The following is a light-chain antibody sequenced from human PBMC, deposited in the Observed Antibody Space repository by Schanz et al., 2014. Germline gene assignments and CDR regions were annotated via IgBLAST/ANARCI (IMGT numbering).Light chain of an antibody. CDR3: QQYGSSPSWT. J-gene: IGKJ1*01. V-gene: IGKV3-20*01. Sequence: QSPGTLSFPPGERSTLSCRSSVSVSSPSFSWYQQKPGQAHLLLIYAASLRAPGIPSLYSGSGSGXXXTLIISRLEPEWGAGEDCQQYGSSPSWTFGQGTKVEIK. CDR1: VSVSSPS. CDR2: AAS.